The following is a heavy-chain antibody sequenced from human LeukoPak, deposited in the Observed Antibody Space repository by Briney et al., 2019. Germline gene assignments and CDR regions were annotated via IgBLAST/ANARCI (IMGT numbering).Heavy chain of an antibody. J-gene: IGHJ4*02. CDR3: ARVYDSSGYSGY. Sequence: SETLSLTCAVYGGSFSGYYWSWIRQPPGKGLEWIGEINHSGSTNYNPSLKSRVTISVDTSKNQLSLKLSSVTAADTAVYYCARVYDSSGYSGYWGQGTLVTVSS. CDR2: INHSGST. CDR1: GGSFSGYY. D-gene: IGHD3-22*01. V-gene: IGHV4-34*01.